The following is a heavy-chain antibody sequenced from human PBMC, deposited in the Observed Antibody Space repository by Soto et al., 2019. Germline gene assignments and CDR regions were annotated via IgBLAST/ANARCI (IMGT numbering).Heavy chain of an antibody. CDR3: ARLIGNSWLDS. CDR2: ISYDGSNK. Sequence: GGSLRLSCAASGFTFSSYAMHWVRQAPGKGLEWVAVISYDGSNKYYADSVKGRFTISRDNSKNMVSLQLNSVTPDDTAVYYCARLIGNSWLDSWGQGTLVTVSS. CDR1: GFTFSSYA. J-gene: IGHJ5*01. V-gene: IGHV3-30-3*01. D-gene: IGHD3-16*01.